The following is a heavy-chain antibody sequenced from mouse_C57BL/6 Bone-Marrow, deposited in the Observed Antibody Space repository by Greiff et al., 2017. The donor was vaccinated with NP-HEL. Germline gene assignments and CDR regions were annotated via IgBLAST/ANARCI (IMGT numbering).Heavy chain of an antibody. CDR1: GYTFTDYE. V-gene: IGHV1-15*01. D-gene: IGHD1-1*01. CDR3: TRPNYYGSSYDY. J-gene: IGHJ2*01. CDR2: IDPETGGT. Sequence: QVQLQQSGAELVRPGASVTLSCKASGYTFTDYEMHWVKQTPVHGLEWIGAIDPETGGTAYNQKFKGKAILTADKSSSTAYMELRSLTSEDPAVYYCTRPNYYGSSYDYWGQGTTLTVSS.